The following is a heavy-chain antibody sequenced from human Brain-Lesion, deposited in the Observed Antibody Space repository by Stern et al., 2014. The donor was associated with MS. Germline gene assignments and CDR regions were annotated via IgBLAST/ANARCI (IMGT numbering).Heavy chain of an antibody. CDR1: GFSLRTDGVG. D-gene: IGHD3-3*01. Sequence: QIPLKESGPALVTPTQTLTLTCTFSGFSLRTDGVGVGWVRQPPGQALETLALIYWDNDKRYSPSLRSRLTITKDTSRTQVVLTMTNMDPVDTATYYCAHRRPHYASWDNGDFDYWGQGALVTVSS. CDR2: IYWDNDK. V-gene: IGHV2-5*02. CDR3: AHRRPHYASWDNGDFDY. J-gene: IGHJ4*02.